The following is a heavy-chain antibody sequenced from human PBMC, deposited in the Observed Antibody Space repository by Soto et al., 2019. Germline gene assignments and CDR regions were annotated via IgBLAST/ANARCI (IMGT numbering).Heavy chain of an antibody. CDR1: GYTFSNYY. Sequence: ASVKVSCKASGYTFSNYYMHWVRQVPGHGLEWMGIINPSGGGTTYAQRFRGRLTVTRDTSTSTVYMELSRLRSDDTAIYFCSRAPQYGSAGYYYNFWGQGTLVTVSS. V-gene: IGHV1-46*01. CDR2: INPSGGGT. J-gene: IGHJ4*02. CDR3: SRAPQYGSAGYYYNF. D-gene: IGHD3-10*01.